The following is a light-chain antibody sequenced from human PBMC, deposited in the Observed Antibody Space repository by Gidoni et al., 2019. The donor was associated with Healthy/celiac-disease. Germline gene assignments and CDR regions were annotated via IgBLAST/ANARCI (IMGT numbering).Light chain of an antibody. Sequence: EIVLTPSPGTLSLSPGERATLPCRASQSVSSSYLAWYQQKAGQAPTLLIYGASSRATGSPDRLSGSGAGTDFTLTISRMEPEDFAVYYCQQYGSSPPWTFGQGTKVEIK. V-gene: IGKV3-20*01. CDR3: QQYGSSPPWT. J-gene: IGKJ1*01. CDR1: QSVSSSY. CDR2: GAS.